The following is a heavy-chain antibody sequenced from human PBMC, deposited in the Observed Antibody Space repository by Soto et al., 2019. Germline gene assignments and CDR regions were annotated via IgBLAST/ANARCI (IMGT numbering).Heavy chain of an antibody. D-gene: IGHD3-10*01. CDR1: GYNFFTFG. Sequence: QVHLVQSGVEIQKPGASVKVSCQASGYNFFTFGISWLRQAPGQGLEGVGWISPYNGNTDFAQKFRGGVALTADTSTNIIYMELRSLRPDDTATYYCARERFGARGVKFYDYWGQGTLVTVSS. V-gene: IGHV1-18*01. J-gene: IGHJ4*02. CDR3: ARERFGARGVKFYDY. CDR2: ISPYNGNT.